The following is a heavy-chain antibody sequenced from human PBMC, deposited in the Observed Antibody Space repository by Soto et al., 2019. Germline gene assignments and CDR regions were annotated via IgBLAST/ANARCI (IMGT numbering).Heavy chain of an antibody. V-gene: IGHV1-8*01. Sequence: APGKGSCKGSGYTFLSQDVNWGRQDPGQGLEWMGWMVPDSGRTGYAKKYQGRVTMTWNTSTSTDYMELNSLTNEDTAVYYCARGDQLGFEVHYWGQ. CDR3: ARGDQLGFEVHY. D-gene: IGHD3-10*01. J-gene: IGHJ4*02. CDR1: GYTFLSQD. CDR2: MVPDSGRT.